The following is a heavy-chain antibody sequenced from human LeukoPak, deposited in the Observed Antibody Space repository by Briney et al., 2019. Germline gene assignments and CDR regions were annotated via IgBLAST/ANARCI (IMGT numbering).Heavy chain of an antibody. J-gene: IGHJ3*02. CDR2: IYPGDSDT. D-gene: IGHD6-6*01. CDR3: ARHRYSSSSDAFDI. V-gene: IGHV5-51*01. Sequence: GESLQISCQGSGYSFTSYWIGWVRQIPGKGLEWMGIIYPGDSDTRYSPSFQGQVTISADKSISTAYLQWSSLKASDIAMYYCARHRYSSSSDAFDIWGQGTMVTVSS. CDR1: GYSFTSYW.